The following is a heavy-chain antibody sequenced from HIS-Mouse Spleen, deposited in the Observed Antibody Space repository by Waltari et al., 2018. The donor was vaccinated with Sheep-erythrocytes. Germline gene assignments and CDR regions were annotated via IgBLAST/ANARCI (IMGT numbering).Heavy chain of an antibody. J-gene: IGHJ4*02. CDR1: GGTFSSYA. V-gene: IGHV1-69*04. CDR3: AQTGATTPHFDY. Sequence: QVQLVQSGAEVKKPGSSVKVSCKASGGTFSSYAISWVRQAPGQGLEWMGRIIPILGIANYAQKFQGRVTITADKSTSTAYMDLSSLRSEDTAVYYCAQTGATTPHFDYWGQGTLVTVSS. CDR2: IIPILGIA. D-gene: IGHD1-26*01.